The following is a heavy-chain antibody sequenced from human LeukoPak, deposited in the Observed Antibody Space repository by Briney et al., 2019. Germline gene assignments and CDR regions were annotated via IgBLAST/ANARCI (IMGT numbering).Heavy chain of an antibody. D-gene: IGHD4-17*01. CDR2: IYWNEDN. CDR3: AHRTGHFDFGGYGFDH. J-gene: IGHJ4*02. CDR1: GFSLTSSGVG. Sequence: KASGPTLVQPTQTLTLTCTFSGFSLTSSGVGVGWFRQPPGQALEWLSVIYWNEDNRYRPYLRSRLAITKDTSKNQVVLTMTAMDPADSATYSCAHRTGHFDFGGYGFDHWGQGIPVTVSS. V-gene: IGHV2-5*01.